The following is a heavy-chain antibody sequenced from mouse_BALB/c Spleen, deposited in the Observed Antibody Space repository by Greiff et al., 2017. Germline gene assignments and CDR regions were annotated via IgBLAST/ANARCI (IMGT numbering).Heavy chain of an antibody. CDR1: GFTFSDYY. Sequence: EVQGVESGGGLVKPGGSLKLSCAASGFTFSDYYMYWVRQTPEKRLEWVATISDGGSYTYYPDSVKGRFTISRDNAKNNLYLQMSSLKSEDTAMYYCARDQDYYYGSSKPPFAYWGQGTLVTVSA. D-gene: IGHD1-1*01. CDR2: ISDGGSYT. J-gene: IGHJ3*01. V-gene: IGHV5-4*02. CDR3: ARDQDYYYGSSKPPFAY.